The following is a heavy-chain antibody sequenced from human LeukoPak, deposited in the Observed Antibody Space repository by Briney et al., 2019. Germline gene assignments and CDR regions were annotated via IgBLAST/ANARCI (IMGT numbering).Heavy chain of an antibody. CDR1: GGSLSSYY. V-gene: IGHV4-59*08. Sequence: SETLSLTCTVSGGSLSSYYWSWIRQPPGKGLEWIGYISYSGSTNYNPSLKSRVTISVDTSKNQFSLKLSSVTAADTAVYYCARHGDYVWGSYRPNFDYWGQGTLVTVSS. CDR3: ARHGDYVWGSYRPNFDY. CDR2: ISYSGST. D-gene: IGHD3-16*02. J-gene: IGHJ4*02.